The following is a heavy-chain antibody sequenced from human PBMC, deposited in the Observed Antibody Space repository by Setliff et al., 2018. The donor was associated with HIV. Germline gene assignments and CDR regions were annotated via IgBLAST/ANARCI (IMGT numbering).Heavy chain of an antibody. Sequence: SETLSLTCTVSGGSISSHYWSWIRQSPGEGLEWIGSIYYSGSTTNYNPSLKSRVTISVDTSKNQFSLKLSSVTAADTAVYYCARTPYSSSSDVWDQGTTVTVSS. J-gene: IGHJ6*02. D-gene: IGHD2-2*01. CDR2: IYYSGSTT. CDR3: ARTPYSSSSDV. CDR1: GGSISSHY. V-gene: IGHV4-59*11.